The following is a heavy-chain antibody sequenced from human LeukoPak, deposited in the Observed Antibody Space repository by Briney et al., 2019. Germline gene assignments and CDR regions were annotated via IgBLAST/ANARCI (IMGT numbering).Heavy chain of an antibody. Sequence: ASVKVSCKVSGYTLTELSMHWVRQAPGKGLEWMGGFDPEDGETIYAQKFQGRATMTEDTSTDTAYMELSSLRSEDTAVYYCATNSKRGNWDYIPSDYWGQGTLVTVSS. CDR3: ATNSKRGNWDYIPSDY. D-gene: IGHD1-7*01. J-gene: IGHJ4*02. CDR2: FDPEDGET. V-gene: IGHV1-24*01. CDR1: GYTLTELS.